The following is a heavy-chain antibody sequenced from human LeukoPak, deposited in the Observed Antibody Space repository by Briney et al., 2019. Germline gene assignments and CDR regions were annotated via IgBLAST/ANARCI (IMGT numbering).Heavy chain of an antibody. V-gene: IGHV4-34*01. CDR2: INHSGST. J-gene: IGHJ4*02. Sequence: SETLSLTCAVYGGTFSGNYWSWIRQPPGKGLEWIGEINHSGSTNYNPSLKSRVTISVDTSKNQFSLKLSSVTAADTAVYYCARGLRCYYGSDYWGREPWSPSPQ. CDR1: GGTFSGNY. D-gene: IGHD3-10*01. CDR3: ARGLRCYYGSDY.